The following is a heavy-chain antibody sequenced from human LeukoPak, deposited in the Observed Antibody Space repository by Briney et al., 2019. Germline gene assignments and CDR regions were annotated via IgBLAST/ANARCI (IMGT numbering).Heavy chain of an antibody. V-gene: IGHV3-23*03. Sequence: PGGSLRLSCAASGFTFSSYAMTWVRQAPGKGLEWVSGIDSVGSSTYYADSVKGRFTISRDNSKNTLYLQMNSLRVEDTAVYFCAKPSCTSGVCYYYFDYWGQGTLVTVSS. CDR1: GFTFSSYA. D-gene: IGHD2-8*01. CDR2: IDSVGSST. CDR3: AKPSCTSGVCYYYFDY. J-gene: IGHJ4*02.